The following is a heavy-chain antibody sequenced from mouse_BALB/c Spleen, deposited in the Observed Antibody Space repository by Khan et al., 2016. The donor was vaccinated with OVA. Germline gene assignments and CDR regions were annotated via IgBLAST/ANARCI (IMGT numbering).Heavy chain of an antibody. V-gene: IGHV9-3-1*01. CDR2: INTYTGEP. CDR1: GYTFTNYG. Sequence: QIQLVQSEPELKKPGETVKISCKASGYTFTNYGMNWVKQAPGKGLKWMGWINTYTGEPTYADDFKGRFAFSLETSASTASLQINNLKSEDTATYFCARMKPYWYFDVWGAGTTVTVSS. J-gene: IGHJ1*01. CDR3: ARMKPYWYFDV.